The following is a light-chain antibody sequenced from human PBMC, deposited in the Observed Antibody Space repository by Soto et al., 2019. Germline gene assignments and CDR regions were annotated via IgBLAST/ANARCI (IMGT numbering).Light chain of an antibody. CDR1: SSDVGGYNY. Sequence: QSALTQPASVSGSPGQSITISCTGTSSDVGGYNYFSWYQQHPGKAPKLMIYDVSNRPSGVSNRFSDSKSGNTASLTISGLQAEDEADYYCSSYTSSSTLYVVFGGGTKLTVL. V-gene: IGLV2-14*01. CDR3: SSYTSSSTLYVV. CDR2: DVS. J-gene: IGLJ2*01.